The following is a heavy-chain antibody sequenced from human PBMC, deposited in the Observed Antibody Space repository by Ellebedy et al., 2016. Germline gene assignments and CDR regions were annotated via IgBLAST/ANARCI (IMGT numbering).Heavy chain of an antibody. CDR1: GYSISSGYY. CDR2: INHSGST. J-gene: IGHJ3*02. Sequence: SETLSLTXTVSGYSISSGYYWSWIRQPPGKGLEWIGEINHSGSTNYNPSLKSRVTISVDTSKNQFSLKLSSVTAADTAVYYCARGGGDGYNLLDAFDIWGQGTMVTVSS. D-gene: IGHD5-24*01. CDR3: ARGGGDGYNLLDAFDI. V-gene: IGHV4-38-2*02.